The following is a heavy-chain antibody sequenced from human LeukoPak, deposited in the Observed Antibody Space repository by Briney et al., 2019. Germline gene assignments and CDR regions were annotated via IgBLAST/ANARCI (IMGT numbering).Heavy chain of an antibody. CDR3: ARDDSVGVFDY. V-gene: IGHV3-21*01. D-gene: IGHD2-21*01. CDR1: GFTFSSYS. Sequence: GGSLRLSCAASGFTFSSYSMNCVRQAPGRGLEWVSSISSSSSYIYYAASVKGRFTICKDHAKIFLYLQMNSLRADDTAVYYCARDDSVGVFDYWGQGTLVTVSS. CDR2: ISSSSSYI. J-gene: IGHJ4*02.